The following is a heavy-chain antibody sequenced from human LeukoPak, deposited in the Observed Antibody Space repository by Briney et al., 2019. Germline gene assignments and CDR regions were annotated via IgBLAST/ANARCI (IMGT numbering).Heavy chain of an antibody. D-gene: IGHD6-19*01. V-gene: IGHV1-18*01. CDR3: ARGQIAVAGTEYFQH. Sequence: ASVKVSCKASGYTFTSYGISWVRQAPGQGLEWMGWINPNSGGTNYAQKLQGRVTMTTDTSTSTAYMELRSLRSDDTAVYYCARGQIAVAGTEYFQHWGQGTPVTVSS. CDR1: GYTFTSYG. CDR2: INPNSGGT. J-gene: IGHJ1*01.